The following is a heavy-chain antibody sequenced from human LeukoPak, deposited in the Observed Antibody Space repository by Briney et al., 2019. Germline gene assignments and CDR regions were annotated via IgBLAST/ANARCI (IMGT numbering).Heavy chain of an antibody. J-gene: IGHJ3*02. CDR3: AREGSAYMKGDAFDI. D-gene: IGHD3-22*01. CDR1: GFTFSSYW. Sequence: PGGSLRLSCTASGFTFSSYWMTWVRQAPGKGLEWVANIKQDGSEKYYVDSVKGRFTISRDNAKNSLYLQINSLRVEDTAVYYCAREGSAYMKGDAFDIWGQGTMVTVSS. CDR2: IKQDGSEK. V-gene: IGHV3-7*01.